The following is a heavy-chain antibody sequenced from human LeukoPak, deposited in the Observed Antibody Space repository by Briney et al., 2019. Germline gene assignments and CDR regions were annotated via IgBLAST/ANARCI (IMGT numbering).Heavy chain of an antibody. Sequence: GSLRLSCAASGFSFSNDWMCWVRQPPGKGLEWIGEINHSGSTNYNPSLKSRVTISVDTSKNQFSLKLSSVTAADTAVYYCARGSGSSWYENWFDPWGQGTLVTVSS. CDR3: ARGSGSSWYENWFDP. J-gene: IGHJ5*02. CDR1: GFSFSNDW. CDR2: INHSGST. V-gene: IGHV4-34*01. D-gene: IGHD6-13*01.